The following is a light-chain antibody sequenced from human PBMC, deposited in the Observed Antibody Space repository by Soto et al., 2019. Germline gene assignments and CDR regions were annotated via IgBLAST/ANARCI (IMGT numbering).Light chain of an antibody. J-gene: IGKJ4*01. Sequence: EIVLTQSPGTLSLSPGERATLSCRASQSVSSSYVAWYQQKPGQAPRLLIYGASSRATGIPDRCSGSGSGTDFTLTISRLEPEDFAVYYCQQYGSSPTLPFGGGTKVEIK. CDR3: QQYGSSPTLP. CDR1: QSVSSSY. CDR2: GAS. V-gene: IGKV3-20*01.